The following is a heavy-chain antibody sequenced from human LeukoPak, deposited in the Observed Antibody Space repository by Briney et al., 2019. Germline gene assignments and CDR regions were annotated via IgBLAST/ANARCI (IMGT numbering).Heavy chain of an antibody. CDR2: ISGSGGST. Sequence: GGSLRLSCAASGFTFSSYAMSWVRQAPGKGLEWVSAISGSGGSTYYADSVKGRFTISRDNSKNTLYLQMNSLRAEDTAVYYCAKDNPDYDYVWGSYRSAWRVFDYWGQGTLVTVSS. CDR3: AKDNPDYDYVWGSYRSAWRVFDY. D-gene: IGHD3-16*02. CDR1: GFTFSSYA. J-gene: IGHJ4*02. V-gene: IGHV3-23*01.